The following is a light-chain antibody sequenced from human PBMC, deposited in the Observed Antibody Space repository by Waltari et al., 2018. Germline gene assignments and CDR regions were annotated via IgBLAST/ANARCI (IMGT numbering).Light chain of an antibody. Sequence: QSALTQPAPVSRSPGQSITIPCTATSSDVGGYHYVSWYQQHPGKAPKLMIYEVSNRPSGVSNRFSGSKSGNTASLTISGLQAEDEADYYCSSYTSSSTPHVVFGGGTKLTVL. CDR1: SSDVGGYHY. V-gene: IGLV2-14*01. CDR3: SSYTSSSTPHVV. J-gene: IGLJ2*01. CDR2: EVS.